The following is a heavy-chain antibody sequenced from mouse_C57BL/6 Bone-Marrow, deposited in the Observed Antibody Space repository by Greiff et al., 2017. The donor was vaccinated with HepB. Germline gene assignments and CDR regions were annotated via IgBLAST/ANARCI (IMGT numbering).Heavy chain of an antibody. CDR3: TTWGYDYDVGFAY. CDR1: GYTFTSYW. V-gene: IGHV1-5*01. D-gene: IGHD2-4*01. Sequence: VQLQQSGTVLARPGASVKMSCKTSGYTFTSYWMHWVKQRPGQGLEWIGAIYPGNSDTSYNQKFKGKAKLTAVTSASTAYMELSSLTNEDSAVYYCTTWGYDYDVGFAYWGQGTLVTVSA. CDR2: IYPGNSDT. J-gene: IGHJ3*01.